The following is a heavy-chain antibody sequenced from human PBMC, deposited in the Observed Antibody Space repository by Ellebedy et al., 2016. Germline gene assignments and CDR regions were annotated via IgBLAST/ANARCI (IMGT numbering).Heavy chain of an antibody. V-gene: IGHV3-69-1*01. CDR3: TKLVPRSVYDGDY. CDR1: GFAFDDIP. Sequence: GESLKISXEASGFAFDDIPMNWVRQAPGRGLEWVAYISGTNVVFYADSVKGRFTISRDNAKSSVYLQMNSLRAEDTAVYYCTKLVPRSVYDGDYWGQGTLVTVSS. J-gene: IGHJ4*02. D-gene: IGHD5/OR15-5a*01. CDR2: ISGTNVV.